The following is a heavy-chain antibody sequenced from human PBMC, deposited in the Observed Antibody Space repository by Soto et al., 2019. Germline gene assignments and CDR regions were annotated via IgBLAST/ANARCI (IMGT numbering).Heavy chain of an antibody. D-gene: IGHD2-2*01. J-gene: IGHJ4*02. Sequence: QVQLVESGGGVVQPGRSLRLSCAASGFAFSTYGMHWVRQVPGEGLEWVAVISFDGSNKDYADSVKGRLTISRDNSKNTLYLQMNSLRAEDTAVYYCAKSGCSSTTCYVNYWGRGTLVIVSS. CDR1: GFAFSTYG. V-gene: IGHV3-30*18. CDR2: ISFDGSNK. CDR3: AKSGCSSTTCYVNY.